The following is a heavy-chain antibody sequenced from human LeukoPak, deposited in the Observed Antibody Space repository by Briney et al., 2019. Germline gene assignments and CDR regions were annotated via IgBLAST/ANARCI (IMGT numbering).Heavy chain of an antibody. D-gene: IGHD3-16*01. CDR1: GFTFSSFA. V-gene: IGHV3-23*01. CDR3: ARGWGTTHFDC. CDR2: IIGSGGAT. Sequence: PGGSLRLSCAASGFTFSSFAMSWVRQAPGKGPEWVSTIIGSGGATYYADSVKGRFTISRDNSKDTLYLQMNSLRAEDTTLYYCARGWGTTHFDCWGQGTLVTVSS. J-gene: IGHJ4*02.